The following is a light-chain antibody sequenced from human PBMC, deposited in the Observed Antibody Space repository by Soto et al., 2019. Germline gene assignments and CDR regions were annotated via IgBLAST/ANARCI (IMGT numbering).Light chain of an antibody. J-gene: IGKJ2*01. CDR1: QTISSW. V-gene: IGKV1-5*03. Sequence: DIQMTQSPSTLSGSVGDRVTITCRASQTISSWLAWYQQKPGKAPKLLIYKASTLKSGVPSRFSGSGSGTDFTLTISDLQPEDFATYYCQQSFTTPYTFGQGTELEI. CDR2: KAS. CDR3: QQSFTTPYT.